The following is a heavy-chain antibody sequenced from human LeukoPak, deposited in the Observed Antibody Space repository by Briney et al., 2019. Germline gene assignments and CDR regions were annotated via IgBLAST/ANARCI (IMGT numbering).Heavy chain of an antibody. CDR1: GGSISSYY. J-gene: IGHJ4*02. CDR2: VYHSGST. D-gene: IGHD3-10*01. Sequence: SETLSLTCTVSGGSISSYYWNWIRHPPGKGLELVGYVYHSGSTNHTPSLKRRVTISVHTSKHHFSLKLSSVSAADTAVYYCARTMYYCGSGSYTYFDYWGQGTLVSVSS. CDR3: ARTMYYCGSGSYTYFDY. V-gene: IGHV4-59*01.